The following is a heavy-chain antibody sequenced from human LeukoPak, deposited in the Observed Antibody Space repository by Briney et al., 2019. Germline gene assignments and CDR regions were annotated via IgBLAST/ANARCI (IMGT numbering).Heavy chain of an antibody. D-gene: IGHD6-13*01. Sequence: GGSLRLSCAASGFTLSSYAMSWVRQAPGKGLEWVSVIYSGGSTYYADSVKGRFTISRDNSKNTLYLQMNSLRAEDTAVYYCARVAEAAAFDSWGQGTLVTVSS. V-gene: IGHV3-53*01. CDR3: ARVAEAAAFDS. CDR2: IYSGGST. CDR1: GFTLSSYA. J-gene: IGHJ4*02.